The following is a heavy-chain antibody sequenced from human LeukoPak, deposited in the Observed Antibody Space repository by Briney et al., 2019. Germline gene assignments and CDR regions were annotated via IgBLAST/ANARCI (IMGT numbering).Heavy chain of an antibody. V-gene: IGHV3-21*01. CDR3: ARGLPFDY. D-gene: IGHD5-18*01. J-gene: IGHJ4*02. CDR1: GFTFSGSA. CDR2: ISSSSSYI. Sequence: GGSLRLSCAASGFTFSGSAMHWVRQASGKGLEWVSSISSSSSYIYYADSVKGRFTISRDNAKNSLYLQMNSLRAEDTAVYYCARGLPFDYWGQGTLVTVSS.